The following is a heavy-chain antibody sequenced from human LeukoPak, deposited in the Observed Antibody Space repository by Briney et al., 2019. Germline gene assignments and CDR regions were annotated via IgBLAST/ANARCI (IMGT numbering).Heavy chain of an antibody. CDR2: MNPNSGNT. CDR1: GYTFTSYD. V-gene: IGHV1-8*03. J-gene: IGHJ6*03. D-gene: IGHD2-15*01. CDR3: ARVGCGGDSCYQTPGLGYYYMDV. Sequence: GASVKVSCKASGYTFTSYDINWVRQATGQGLEWMGWMNPNSGNTGYAQKFQGRVTITRNTSISTAYMELSSLRSEDTAVYYCARVGCGGDSCYQTPGLGYYYMDVWGIGTTVTVSS.